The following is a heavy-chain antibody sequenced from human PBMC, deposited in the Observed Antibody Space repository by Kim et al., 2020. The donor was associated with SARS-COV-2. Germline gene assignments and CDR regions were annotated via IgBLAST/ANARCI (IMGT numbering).Heavy chain of an antibody. CDR2: ISAYNGNT. V-gene: IGHV1-18*01. J-gene: IGHJ1*01. Sequence: ASVKVSCKASGYTFTSYGISWVRQALGQGLEWMGWISAYNGNTNYAQKLQGRVTMTTDTSTSTAYMELRSLRSDDTAVYYCARDWGYCSGGSCPYFQHWGQGTLVTVSS. D-gene: IGHD2-15*01. CDR1: GYTFTSYG. CDR3: ARDWGYCSGGSCPYFQH.